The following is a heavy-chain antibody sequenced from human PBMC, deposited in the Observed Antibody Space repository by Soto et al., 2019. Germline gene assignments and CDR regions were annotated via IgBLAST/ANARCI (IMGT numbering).Heavy chain of an antibody. V-gene: IGHV4-59*01. J-gene: IGHJ4*02. CDR1: GGSMRSNY. CDR3: ARGGSYGDFFDY. D-gene: IGHD4-17*01. CDR2: IYYTGST. Sequence: SETLYLTGTVSGGSMRSNYWTWIRQSPGKGLEWIGYIYYTGSTKYNPSLKSRVTISLDTSKNQFSLRLTSVTSADTAVYYCARGGSYGDFFDYWGQGAQVTVSS.